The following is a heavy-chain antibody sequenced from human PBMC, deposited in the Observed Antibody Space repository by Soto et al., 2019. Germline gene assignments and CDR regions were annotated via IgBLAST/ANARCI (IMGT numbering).Heavy chain of an antibody. D-gene: IGHD1-7*01. V-gene: IGHV4-39*01. Sequence: PSETLSLTCTVSGGSISSSSYYWGWIRQPPGKGLEWIGSIYYSGSTYYNPSLKSRVTISVDTSKNQFSLKLSSVTAADTAVYYCARRRELLDYYSGMDVWGQGTTVTVSS. J-gene: IGHJ6*02. CDR2: IYYSGST. CDR3: ARRRELLDYYSGMDV. CDR1: GGSISSSSYY.